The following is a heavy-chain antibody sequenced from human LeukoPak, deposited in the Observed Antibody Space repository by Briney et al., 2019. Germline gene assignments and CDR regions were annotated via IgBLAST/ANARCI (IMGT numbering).Heavy chain of an antibody. Sequence: PSETLSLTCTVSGGSISSSSYYWGWIRQPPGKGLEWIGSIYYSGSTYYNPSLKSRVTISVDTSKNQFSLKLSSVTAADTAVYYCARVDGPGSYFDFWGQGTLVTVSS. V-gene: IGHV4-39*07. D-gene: IGHD3-10*01. J-gene: IGHJ4*02. CDR2: IYYSGST. CDR3: ARVDGPGSYFDF. CDR1: GGSISSSSYY.